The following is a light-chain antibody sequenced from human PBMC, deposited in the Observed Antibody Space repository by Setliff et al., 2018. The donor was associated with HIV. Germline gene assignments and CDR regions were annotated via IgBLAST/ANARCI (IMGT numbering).Light chain of an antibody. CDR2: EVS. J-gene: IGLJ1*01. Sequence: QSVLTQPASVSGSPGQSITISCTGTNSDVGGYNYVSWYQQHPGKVPKLIIYEVSNRPSGVSNRFSGSKSDNTASLTISGLQAEDEADYYCSSNTRSRTRVFGTGTKFTVL. CDR3: SSNTRSRTRV. CDR1: NSDVGGYNY. V-gene: IGLV2-14*01.